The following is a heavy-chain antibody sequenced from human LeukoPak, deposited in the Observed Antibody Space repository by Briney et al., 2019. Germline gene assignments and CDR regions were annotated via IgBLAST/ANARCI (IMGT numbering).Heavy chain of an antibody. CDR3: ARGAADGLGYFDY. CDR1: GGSISSYY. J-gene: IGHJ4*02. D-gene: IGHD6-13*01. CDR2: IYYSGST. V-gene: IGHV4-59*12. Sequence: SETLSPTCTVSGGSISSYYWSWIRQPPGKGLEWIGYIYYSGSTNYNPSLKSRVTISVDTSKNQFSLKLSSVTAADTAVYYCARGAADGLGYFDYWGQGTLVTVSS.